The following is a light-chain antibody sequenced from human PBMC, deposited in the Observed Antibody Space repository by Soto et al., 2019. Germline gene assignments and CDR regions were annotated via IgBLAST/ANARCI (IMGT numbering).Light chain of an antibody. CDR2: RSD. Sequence: QSVLTQPPSASGTPGQRVTISCSGSSSNIGSNHVYWYQQFPGMAPKLLMYRSDQRPTGVPDRFSGSKSGTSASLAISGLRSGDEADYYCSARDDILSGVVFGGGTKLTVL. CDR1: SSNIGSNH. V-gene: IGLV1-47*01. J-gene: IGLJ2*01. CDR3: SARDDILSGVV.